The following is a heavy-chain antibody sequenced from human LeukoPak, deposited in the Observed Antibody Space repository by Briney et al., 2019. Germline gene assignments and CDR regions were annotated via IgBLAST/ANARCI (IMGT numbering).Heavy chain of an antibody. J-gene: IGHJ4*02. CDR3: ARVRAVGYSYGPLDY. D-gene: IGHD5-18*01. CDR1: GYTFTSYG. V-gene: IGHV1-18*01. CDR2: ISAYNGNT. Sequence: GASVKVSCKASGYTFTSYGISWVRQAPGQGLEWMGWISAYNGNTNYAQQLQGRVTMTTDTSTSTAYMELRSLRSDDTAVYYCARVRAVGYSYGPLDYWGQGTLVTVSS.